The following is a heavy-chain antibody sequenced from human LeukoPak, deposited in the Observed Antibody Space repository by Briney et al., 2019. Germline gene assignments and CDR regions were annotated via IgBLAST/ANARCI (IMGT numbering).Heavy chain of an antibody. Sequence: GGSLRLSCAASGFTFSSYAMSWVRQAPGKGLEWVSAISGSGGSTYYADSVKGRFTISRDNSKNTLYLQMNSLRAEDTAVYYCANRPLKLELTYYYYYMDVWGKGTTVTVSS. V-gene: IGHV3-23*01. J-gene: IGHJ6*03. CDR3: ANRPLKLELTYYYYYMDV. D-gene: IGHD1-7*01. CDR1: GFTFSSYA. CDR2: ISGSGGST.